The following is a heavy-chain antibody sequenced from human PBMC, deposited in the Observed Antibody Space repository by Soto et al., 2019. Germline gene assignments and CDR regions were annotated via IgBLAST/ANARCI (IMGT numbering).Heavy chain of an antibody. Sequence: SQTLSLTCAISGDSVSSNSAAWNWIRQSPSRGLEWLGRTYYRSKWYNDYAVSVKSRITINPDTSKNQFPLQLNSVTPEDTAVYYCARDSYYDFWSGYLTHDAFDIWGQGTMVTVSS. V-gene: IGHV6-1*01. D-gene: IGHD3-3*01. J-gene: IGHJ3*02. CDR1: GDSVSSNSAA. CDR2: TYYRSKWYN. CDR3: ARDSYYDFWSGYLTHDAFDI.